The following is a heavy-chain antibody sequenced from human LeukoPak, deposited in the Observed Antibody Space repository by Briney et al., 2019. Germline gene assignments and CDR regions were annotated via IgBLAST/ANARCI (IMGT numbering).Heavy chain of an antibody. V-gene: IGHV4-39*07. J-gene: IGHJ4*02. CDR1: GGSISSSSYY. Sequence: SETLSLTFTVSGGSISSSSYYWGWIRQPPGKGLEWIGSIYYSGSTYYNPSLKSRVTISVDTSKNQFSLKLSSVTAADTAVYYCAREGWGDRGVVAVDYWGQGTLVTVSS. CDR2: IYYSGST. CDR3: AREGWGDRGVVAVDY. D-gene: IGHD3-22*01.